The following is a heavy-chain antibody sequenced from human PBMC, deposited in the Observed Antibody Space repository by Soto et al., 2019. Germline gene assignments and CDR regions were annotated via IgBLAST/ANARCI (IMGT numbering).Heavy chain of an antibody. V-gene: IGHV3-23*01. CDR1: GFTFSSYA. J-gene: IGHJ6*03. Sequence: GGSLRLSCAASGFTFSSYAMSWVRQAPGKGLEWVSAISGSGGSTYYADSVKGRFTISRDNSKNTMYLQMNSLRAEDTAVYYCARAGGKRNTGLYYYYMDVWGKGTTVTVSS. CDR3: ARAGGKRNTGLYYYYMDV. CDR2: ISGSGGST.